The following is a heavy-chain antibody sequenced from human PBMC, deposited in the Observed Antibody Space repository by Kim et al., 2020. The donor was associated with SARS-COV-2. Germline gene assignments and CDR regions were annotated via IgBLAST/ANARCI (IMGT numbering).Heavy chain of an antibody. J-gene: IGHJ4*02. CDR2: IWYDGSKK. Sequence: GGSLRLSCAASGFTFSNSGMHWVRQAPGKGLEWVAVIWYDGSKKYYGDSVKGRFTXSRDNSKNTLXXQMDSLRAEDTAGYYCAKNXXXVRFYFEYWGQGAXVTVSS. V-gene: IGHV3-33*06. CDR3: AKNXXXVRFYFEY. CDR1: GFTFSNSG.